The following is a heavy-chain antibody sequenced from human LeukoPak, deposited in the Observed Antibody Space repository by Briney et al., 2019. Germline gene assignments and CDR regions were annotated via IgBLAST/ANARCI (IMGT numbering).Heavy chain of an antibody. V-gene: IGHV3-23*01. D-gene: IGHD5-18*01. CDR3: AKGLQLWGPSLFDY. CDR1: GFTFSTYG. CDR2: VSSTGGTT. J-gene: IGHJ4*02. Sequence: GGSLRLSCAASGFTFSTYGMSWVRQAPGKGLEWVSAVSSTGGTTYYADSVKGRFTISRDNSKNTLFLQINSLRAEDTAVYYCAKGLQLWGPSLFDYWGQGTLVTVSS.